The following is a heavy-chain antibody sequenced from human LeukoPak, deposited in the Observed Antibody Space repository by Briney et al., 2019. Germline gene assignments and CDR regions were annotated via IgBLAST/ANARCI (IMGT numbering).Heavy chain of an antibody. Sequence: GASVKVSCKASGGTFNSDALSWVRQAPGQGLEWMGGITPRLGPGNYAQKFQDRLTITADEITSTTYMELRSLRSDDTAVYYCTRELSGFSETVCSGAWGQGTLVIVSS. D-gene: IGHD3-10*02. J-gene: IGHJ5*02. CDR2: ITPRLGPG. CDR3: TRELSGFSETVCSGA. V-gene: IGHV1-69*13. CDR1: GGTFNSDA.